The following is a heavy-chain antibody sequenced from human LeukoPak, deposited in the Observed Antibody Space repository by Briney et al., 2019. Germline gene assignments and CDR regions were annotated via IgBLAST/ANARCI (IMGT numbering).Heavy chain of an antibody. CDR2: IYHSGST. CDR1: GGSISSGYY. J-gene: IGHJ4*02. V-gene: IGHV4-38-2*02. CDR3: AREDGSGSYYSFPY. Sequence: SETLSLTCTVSGGSISSGYYWGWIWQPPGKGLEWIGSIYHSGSTNYNPSLKSRVTISVDKSKNQFSLKLSSVTAADTAVYYCAREDGSGSYYSFPYWGQGTLVTVSS. D-gene: IGHD3-10*01.